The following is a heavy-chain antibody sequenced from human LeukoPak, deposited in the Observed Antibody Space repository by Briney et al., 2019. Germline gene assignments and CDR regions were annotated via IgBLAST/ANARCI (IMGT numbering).Heavy chain of an antibody. D-gene: IGHD6-13*01. CDR2: IVVGSGNT. J-gene: IGHJ3*02. CDR1: GFTFTSSA. V-gene: IGHV1-58*01. CDR3: AARSSSTWYAFDI. Sequence: GTSVKVSCKASGFTFTSSAVQWVRQARGQRLEWIGWIVVGSGNTNYAQKFQERVTITRDMFTSTAYMELSSLRSEDTAVYYCAARSSSTWYAFDIWGQGAMVTVSS.